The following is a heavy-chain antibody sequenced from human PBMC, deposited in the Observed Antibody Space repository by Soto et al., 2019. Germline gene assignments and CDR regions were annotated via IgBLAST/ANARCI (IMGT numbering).Heavy chain of an antibody. CDR3: ARGFIVGATAGEYYYYGMDV. CDR1: GYTFTSYD. D-gene: IGHD1-26*01. Sequence: ASVKVSCKASGYTFTSYDINWVRQATGQGLEWMGWMNPNSGNTGYAQKFQGRVTMTRNTSISTAYMELSSLRSEDTAVYYCARGFIVGATAGEYYYYGMDVWGQGTTVTVSS. CDR2: MNPNSGNT. J-gene: IGHJ6*02. V-gene: IGHV1-8*01.